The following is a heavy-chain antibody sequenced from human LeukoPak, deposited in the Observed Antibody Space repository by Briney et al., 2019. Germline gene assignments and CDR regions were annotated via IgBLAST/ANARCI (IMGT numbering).Heavy chain of an antibody. Sequence: PGGSLRLSCAASGFTFSSYAMHWVRQAPGKGLEGVAVIPYDGSNKYYADSVKGRFTISRDNSKNTLYLQMSSLRAEDTAVYYCASAYDYGDYVHYWGQGTLVTVSS. CDR1: GFTFSSYA. CDR3: ASAYDYGDYVHY. J-gene: IGHJ4*02. D-gene: IGHD4-17*01. V-gene: IGHV3-30-3*01. CDR2: IPYDGSNK.